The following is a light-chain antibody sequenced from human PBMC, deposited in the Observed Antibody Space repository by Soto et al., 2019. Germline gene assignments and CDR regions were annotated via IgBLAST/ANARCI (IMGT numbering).Light chain of an antibody. CDR1: QSISSW. Sequence: DIQMTQSPSTLSASVGDRVTITCRASQSISSWLAWYQQKPGKAPKLLIYDASRLESGVPSRFSGSGSGTEFTLTISSLQPDDFATYYCQQYNSYSRTFGQATKVDSK. J-gene: IGKJ1*01. CDR2: DAS. V-gene: IGKV1-5*01. CDR3: QQYNSYSRT.